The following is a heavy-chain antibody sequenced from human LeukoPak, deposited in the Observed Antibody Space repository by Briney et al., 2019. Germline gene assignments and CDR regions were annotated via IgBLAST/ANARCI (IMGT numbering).Heavy chain of an antibody. CDR2: ISYDGSNK. CDR3: AKEWGYSSGQGPAFDI. J-gene: IGHJ3*02. D-gene: IGHD6-25*01. CDR1: GFTFSSYG. V-gene: IGHV3-30*18. Sequence: PGGSLRLSCAASGFTFSSYGMHWVRQAPGKGLEWVAVISYDGSNKYYADSVKGRFTISRDNSKNTLYLQMNSLRAEDTAVYYCAKEWGYSSGQGPAFDIWGQGTMVTVSS.